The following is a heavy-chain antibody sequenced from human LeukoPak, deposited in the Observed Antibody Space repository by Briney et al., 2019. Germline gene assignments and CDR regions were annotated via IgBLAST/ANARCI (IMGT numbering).Heavy chain of an antibody. CDR3: AGGDTVAGSYHLDY. CDR2: IWYDGSNK. D-gene: IGHD6-19*01. Sequence: GGSLRLSCAGSGFTFSSYGMHWVRQAPGKGLEWVAVIWYDGSNKYYADSVKGRFTISRDNSKNTLYLQMNSLRAEDTGVYYCAGGDTVAGSYHLDYWGQGTLVTVSS. CDR1: GFTFSSYG. V-gene: IGHV3-33*01. J-gene: IGHJ4*02.